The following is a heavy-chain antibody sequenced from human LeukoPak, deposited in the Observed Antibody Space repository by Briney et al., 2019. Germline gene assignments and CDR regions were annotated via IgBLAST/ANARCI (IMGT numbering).Heavy chain of an antibody. Sequence: SETLSLTCIVSGGSISSSYWSWIQQAPGKGLEWIGYIYYSGSTNYNPSLKSRVTISVDTSKNQFSLKLTSVTAADTAVYYCAATVKRDYGDTNLDDWGQGTLVTVSS. V-gene: IGHV4-59*01. CDR2: IYYSGST. D-gene: IGHD4/OR15-4a*01. CDR3: AATVKRDYGDTNLDD. J-gene: IGHJ4*02. CDR1: GGSISSSY.